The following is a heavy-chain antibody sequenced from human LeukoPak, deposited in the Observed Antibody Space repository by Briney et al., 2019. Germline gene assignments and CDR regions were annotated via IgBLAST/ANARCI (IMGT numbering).Heavy chain of an antibody. CDR3: AKGSGYEAQYYYYCMDV. J-gene: IGHJ6*03. CDR1: GGSFSGYY. V-gene: IGHV4-34*01. D-gene: IGHD5-12*01. CDR2: MNHSGST. Sequence: SETLSLTCAVYGGSFSGYYWSWIRQPPGKGLEWIGEMNHSGSTNYNPSLKSRVTISVDTSKNQFSLKLSSVTAADTAVYYCAKGSGYEAQYYYYCMDVWGKGTTVTISS.